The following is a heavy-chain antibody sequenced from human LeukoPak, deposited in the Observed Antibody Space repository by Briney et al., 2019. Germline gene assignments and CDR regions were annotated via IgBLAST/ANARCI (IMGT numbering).Heavy chain of an antibody. CDR2: IIPIFGTA. Sequence: ASVKVSCKASGGTFSSYAISWVRQAPGQGLEWMGRIIPIFGTANYAQKFQGRVTITTDESTSTAYMELSSLRSEDTAVYYCARDGPTLVVTGGGHHSPLDAFDXWGQGTMVTVSS. D-gene: IGHD4-23*01. V-gene: IGHV1-69*05. J-gene: IGHJ3*02. CDR1: GGTFSSYA. CDR3: ARDGPTLVVTGGGHHSPLDAFDX.